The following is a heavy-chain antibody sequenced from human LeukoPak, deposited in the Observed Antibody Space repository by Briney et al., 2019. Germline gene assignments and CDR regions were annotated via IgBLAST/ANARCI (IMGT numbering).Heavy chain of an antibody. V-gene: IGHV1-69*13. D-gene: IGHD5-12*01. J-gene: IGHJ6*02. Sequence: EASVKVSCKASGGTFSSYAISWVRQAPGQGLEWMGGIIPVFGTANYAQKFQGRVTITADESTSTAYMELSSLRSEDTAVYYCARVRGYTALGGPPYYYYGMDVWGQGTTVTVSS. CDR3: ARVRGYTALGGPPYYYYGMDV. CDR1: GGTFSSYA. CDR2: IIPVFGTA.